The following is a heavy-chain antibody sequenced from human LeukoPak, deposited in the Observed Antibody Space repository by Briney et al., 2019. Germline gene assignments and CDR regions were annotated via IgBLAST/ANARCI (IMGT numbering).Heavy chain of an antibody. CDR1: GFTFSDYY. CDR3: ARVPYYGVDV. J-gene: IGHJ6*02. D-gene: IGHD2-21*01. V-gene: IGHV3-11*01. CDR2: LSTRGTTV. Sequence: PGGSLRLSCAASGFTFSDYYMSWMRQTPGKGLEWVAFLSTRGTTVFYADSVKGRFTISRDNAKNSLYLQMNNLRAEDTAVYSCARVPYYGVDVWGQGTTVTVSS.